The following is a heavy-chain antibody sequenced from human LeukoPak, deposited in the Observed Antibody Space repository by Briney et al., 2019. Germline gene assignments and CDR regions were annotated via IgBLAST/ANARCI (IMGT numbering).Heavy chain of an antibody. CDR3: ATEEVDAFDI. CDR2: ISGSGGST. Sequence: PGGSLRLSCAASGFTFSSYAMNWVRQAPGKGLEWVSGISGSGGSTYYADSVKGRFTISRDNSKNTLYVQMNSLKTEDTAVYYCATEEVDAFDIWGQGTMVTVSS. V-gene: IGHV3-23*01. CDR1: GFTFSSYA. J-gene: IGHJ3*02.